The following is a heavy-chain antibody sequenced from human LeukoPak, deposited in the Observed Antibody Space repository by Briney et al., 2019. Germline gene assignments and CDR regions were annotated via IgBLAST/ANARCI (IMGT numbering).Heavy chain of an antibody. V-gene: IGHV3-7*01. J-gene: IGHJ5*02. CDR2: IKQDGSEK. CDR3: ARDDCSSISCYHNWFDP. D-gene: IGHD2-2*01. CDR1: GFTFSSYW. Sequence: GGSLRLSCAASGFTFSSYWMSWVRQAPGKGLEWVANIKQDGSEKYYVDSVKGRFTISRDNDKNSLYLKMNSLRAEDTAVYYCARDDCSSISCYHNWFDPWGQGTLVTVSS.